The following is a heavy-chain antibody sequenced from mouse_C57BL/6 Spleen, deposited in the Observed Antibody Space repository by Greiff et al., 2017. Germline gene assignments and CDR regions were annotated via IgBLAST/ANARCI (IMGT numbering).Heavy chain of an antibody. CDR3: ARGGGYYAYFDY. V-gene: IGHV1-53*01. J-gene: IGHJ2*01. CDR2: INPSNGGT. CDR1: GYTFTSYW. D-gene: IGHD2-3*01. Sequence: QVQLQQPGTELVKPGASVKLSCKASGYTFTSYWMHWVKQRPGQGLEWIGNINPSNGGTNYNEKFKSKATLTVAKSSSTAYMQLSSLTSEDSAVYYCARGGGYYAYFDYWGQGTTLTVSS.